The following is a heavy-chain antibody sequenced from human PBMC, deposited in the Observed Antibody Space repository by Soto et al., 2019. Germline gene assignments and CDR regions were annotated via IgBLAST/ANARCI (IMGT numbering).Heavy chain of an antibody. CDR1: GYTFTSYD. Sequence: QVQLVQSGAEVKKPGASVKVCCKASGYTFTSYDINWVRQATVQGLEWMGWMNPNSGNTGYAQKFQGRVNMNRNTSISTAYIDLSSLRSEDTAVYYCACYCSSTSCYGYWGKGTLVTV. CDR3: ACYCSSTSCYGY. J-gene: IGHJ4*02. D-gene: IGHD2-2*01. V-gene: IGHV1-8*01. CDR2: MNPNSGNT.